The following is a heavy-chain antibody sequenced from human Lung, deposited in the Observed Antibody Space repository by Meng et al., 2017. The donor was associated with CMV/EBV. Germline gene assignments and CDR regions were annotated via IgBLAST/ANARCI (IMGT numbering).Heavy chain of an antibody. CDR3: ATYNGYSLFFDY. J-gene: IGHJ4*02. D-gene: IGHD5-18*01. Sequence: LPCATPGFTFSGYEMNWVRQAPGKGLEWVSYISTRGTTIYYADSVKGRFTISGDNAKGSLFLQMNNLRAEDTAIYYCATYNGYSLFFDYWGQGAVVTVSS. CDR2: ISTRGTTI. CDR1: GFTFSGYE. V-gene: IGHV3-48*03.